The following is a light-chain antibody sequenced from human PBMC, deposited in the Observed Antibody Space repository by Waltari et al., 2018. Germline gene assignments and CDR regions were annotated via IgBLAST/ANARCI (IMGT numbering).Light chain of an antibody. CDR1: ASAVGSHNL. CDR3: CSYAGSSSWV. J-gene: IGLJ3*02. Sequence: QSALTHPASVSGSPGQSTTPSCTRTASAVGSHNLVSWYHQHPGKAPKLMIYEVSKRPSGVSNRFSGSKSGNTASLTISGLQAEDEADYYCCSYAGSSSWVFGGGTKLTVL. V-gene: IGLV2-23*02. CDR2: EVS.